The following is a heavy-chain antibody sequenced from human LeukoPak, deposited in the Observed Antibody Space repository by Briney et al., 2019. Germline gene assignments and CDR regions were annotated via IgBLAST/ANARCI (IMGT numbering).Heavy chain of an antibody. D-gene: IGHD3-9*01. J-gene: IGHJ4*02. V-gene: IGHV4-30-2*01. CDR3: ARGDILTGCDY. CDR2: IYHSGST. CDR1: GGSISSGGYY. Sequence: SETPSLTCTVSGGSISSGGYYWSWIRQPPGKGLEWIGYIYHSGSTYYNPSLKSRVTISVDRSKNQFSLKLSSVTAADTAVYYCARGDILTGCDYWGQGTLVTVSS.